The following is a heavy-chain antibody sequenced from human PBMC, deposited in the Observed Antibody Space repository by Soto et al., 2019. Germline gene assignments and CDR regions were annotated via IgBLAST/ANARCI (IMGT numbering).Heavy chain of an antibody. CDR2: INPNSGGT. V-gene: IGHV1-2*04. D-gene: IGHD3-3*01. CDR3: ARALSERRVVKVWTYGMDV. CDR1: GYTFTGYY. J-gene: IGHJ6*02. Sequence: QVQLVQSGAEVKKPGASVKVSCKASGYTFTGYYMHWVRQAPGQGLEWMGWINPNSGGTNYAQKFQGWVTMTRDTSISTAYMELSRLRSDDTAVYYCARALSERRVVKVWTYGMDVWGQGTTVTVSS.